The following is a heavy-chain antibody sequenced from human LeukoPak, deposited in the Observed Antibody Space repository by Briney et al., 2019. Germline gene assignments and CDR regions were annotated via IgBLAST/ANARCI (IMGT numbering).Heavy chain of an antibody. CDR1: GYTFTSYA. CDR3: ARDGGYCSGGSCYTYDAFDI. CDR2: INAGNGNT. J-gene: IGHJ3*02. Sequence: EASVKVSCKASGYTFTSYAMHWVRQAPGQRLEWMGWINAGNGNTKYSQEFQGRVTITRDTSASTAYMELSSLRSEDMAVYYCARDGGYCSGGSCYTYDAFDIWGQGTMVTVSS. V-gene: IGHV1-3*03. D-gene: IGHD2-15*01.